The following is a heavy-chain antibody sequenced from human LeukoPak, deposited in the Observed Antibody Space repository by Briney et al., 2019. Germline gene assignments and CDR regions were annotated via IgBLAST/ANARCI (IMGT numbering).Heavy chain of an antibody. Sequence: ASVKVSCKASGYTFTSYGISWVRQAPGQGLEWMGWISAYNGNTNYAQKLQGRVTMTTDTSTSTAYMELSSLRSEDTAVYYCASHRYSGSYYDVCLECAFDIWGQGTMVTVSS. V-gene: IGHV1-18*01. J-gene: IGHJ3*02. CDR1: GYTFTSYG. CDR2: ISAYNGNT. CDR3: ASHRYSGSYYDVCLECAFDI. D-gene: IGHD1-26*01.